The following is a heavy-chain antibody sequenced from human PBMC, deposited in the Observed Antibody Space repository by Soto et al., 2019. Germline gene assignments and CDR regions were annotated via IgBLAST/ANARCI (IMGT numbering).Heavy chain of an antibody. CDR1: GGSISSYY. D-gene: IGHD4-17*01. Sequence: SETLSLTCTVSGGSISSYYWSWIRQPPGKGLEWIGYIYYSGSTNYNPSLKSRVTISVDTSKNQFSLKLSSVTAADTAVYYCARRAPDDYGDYVQYYYYYYYMDVWGKGTTVTVSS. CDR2: IYYSGST. J-gene: IGHJ6*03. V-gene: IGHV4-59*08. CDR3: ARRAPDDYGDYVQYYYYYYYMDV.